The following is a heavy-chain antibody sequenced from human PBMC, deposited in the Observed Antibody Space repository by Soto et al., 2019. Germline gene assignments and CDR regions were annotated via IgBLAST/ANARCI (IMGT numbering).Heavy chain of an antibody. D-gene: IGHD2-15*01. CDR1: GYSFTSYW. CDR2: IDPSDSYT. V-gene: IGHV5-10-1*01. Sequence: XESLTISCKGSGYSFTSYWISLVRQMPGKGLEWMGRIDPSDSYTNYSPSFQGHVTISADKSISTAYLQWSSLKASDTAMYYCAADSSGGRDIWGQGTMVTVSS. J-gene: IGHJ3*02. CDR3: AADSSGGRDI.